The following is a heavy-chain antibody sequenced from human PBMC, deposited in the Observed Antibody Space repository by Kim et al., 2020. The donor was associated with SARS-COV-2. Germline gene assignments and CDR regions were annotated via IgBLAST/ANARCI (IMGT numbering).Heavy chain of an antibody. CDR1: GYTFTGYY. J-gene: IGHJ6*02. CDR3: AIPYYDFWSGYPQNYYYYGMDV. CDR2: INPNSGGT. Sequence: ASVKVSCKASGYTFTGYYMHWVRQAPGQGLEWMGRINPNSGGTNYAQKFQGRVTMTRDTSISTAYMELSRLRSDDTAVYYCAIPYYDFWSGYPQNYYYYGMDVWGQGTTVTVSS. V-gene: IGHV1-2*06. D-gene: IGHD3-3*01.